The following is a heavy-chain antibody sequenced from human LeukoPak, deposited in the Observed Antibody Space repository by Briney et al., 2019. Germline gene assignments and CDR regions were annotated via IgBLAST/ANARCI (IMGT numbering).Heavy chain of an antibody. J-gene: IGHJ5*02. D-gene: IGHD5-18*01. CDR2: IYYSGST. CDR1: GDSISSTAYY. CDR3: ARAARGIQLYQRGSWFDP. V-gene: IGHV4-39*07. Sequence: SETLSLTCTVSGDSISSTAYYWGWIRQPPGKGLEWIASIYYSGSTYYNPSLKSRVTISVDTSKNQFSLKLSSVTAADTAVYYCARAARGIQLYQRGSWFDPWGQGTLVTVSS.